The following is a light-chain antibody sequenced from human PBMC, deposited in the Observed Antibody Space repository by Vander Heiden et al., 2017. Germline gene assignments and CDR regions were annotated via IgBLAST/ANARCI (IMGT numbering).Light chain of an antibody. Sequence: IQSTPSPSSLSPSAGDRVTITCRACQGICNYLAWFQQEPGKDPKSLIYAASSLQSGVTSKFSSRGSGTDFTHTISSLQPDDFATYYYQQYHSYPLTFGGGTKVEIK. CDR1: QGICNY. V-gene: IGKV1-16*02. CDR2: AAS. J-gene: IGKJ4*01. CDR3: QQYHSYPLT.